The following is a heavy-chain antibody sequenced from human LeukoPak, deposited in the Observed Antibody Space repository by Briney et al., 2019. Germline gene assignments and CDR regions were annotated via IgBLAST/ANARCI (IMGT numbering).Heavy chain of an antibody. CDR1: GYTFTKYA. V-gene: IGHV1-18*01. CDR3: TRYPTISGHYYFDY. CDR2: INTYNGDA. Sequence: ASVKVSCKAFGYTFTKYAISWVRQAPGQGLEWSGWINTYNGDAKYPLNIQGRVSLTTDTFTSTAYMELWSLRPDDTAVYYCTRYPTISGHYYFDYWGQGTLVTVSS. D-gene: IGHD2/OR15-2a*01. J-gene: IGHJ4*02.